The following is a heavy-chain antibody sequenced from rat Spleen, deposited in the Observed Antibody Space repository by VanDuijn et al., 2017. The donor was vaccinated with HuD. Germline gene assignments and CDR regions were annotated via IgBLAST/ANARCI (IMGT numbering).Heavy chain of an antibody. CDR1: GFSLTSYH. J-gene: IGHJ3*01. CDR3: TRDAYPGIPSPFAY. CDR2: MWSYGDR. Sequence: QVQLKESGPGLVQPSQTLSLTCTVSGFSLTSYHVHWVRQSPGKGLEWMGVMWSYGDRSYNSALQSRLSISRDTSQSQVFLEMNSLQSEDTAIYFCTRDAYPGIPSPFAYWGQGTLVTVSS. D-gene: IGHD1-4*01. V-gene: IGHV2-32*01.